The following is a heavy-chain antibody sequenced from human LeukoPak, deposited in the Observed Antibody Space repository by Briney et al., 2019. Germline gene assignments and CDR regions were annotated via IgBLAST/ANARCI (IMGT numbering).Heavy chain of an antibody. CDR3: ARVRRAATFSY. CDR1: GGSISSGDYY. Sequence: PSETLSLTCTVSGGSISSGDYYWSWIRQPSGKGLEWIGYIYYSGSTYYNPSLKSRVTISVDTSKNQFSLKLSSVTAADTAVYYCARVRRAATFSYRGQGTLVTVSS. CDR2: IYYSGST. D-gene: IGHD2-15*01. V-gene: IGHV4-30-4*01. J-gene: IGHJ4*02.